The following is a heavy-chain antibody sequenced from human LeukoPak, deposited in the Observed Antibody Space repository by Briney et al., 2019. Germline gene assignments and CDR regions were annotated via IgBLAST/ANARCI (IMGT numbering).Heavy chain of an antibody. V-gene: IGHV4-34*01. CDR3: ARVDILTGYTQLDY. CDR1: GESFSGYF. J-gene: IGHJ4*02. CDR2: INHSGSTS. Sequence: PSETLSLTCAVYGESFSGYFWNWIRQPPGKGLEWIGEINHSGSTSNHNPSLKSRVTMSVDTSKNQFSLKLSSVTAADTAVYYCARVDILTGYTQLDYWGQGTLVTVSS. D-gene: IGHD3-9*01.